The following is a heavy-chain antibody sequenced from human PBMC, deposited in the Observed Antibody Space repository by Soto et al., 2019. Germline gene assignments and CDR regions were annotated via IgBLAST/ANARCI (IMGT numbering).Heavy chain of an antibody. Sequence: QVQLVQSGAEVKKPVASVKVSFKASGYTFTSYGISWVRQAPGQGLEWMGWIRAYNGNKNYAQKLQGRVTMTTDTSKSTAYTELRRLSSDYTAVYDCAREASQPGAPNDYWGQGTLVAVSS. V-gene: IGHV1-18*01. CDR3: AREASQPGAPNDY. D-gene: IGHD2-2*01. CDR1: GYTFTSYG. J-gene: IGHJ4*02. CDR2: IRAYNGNK.